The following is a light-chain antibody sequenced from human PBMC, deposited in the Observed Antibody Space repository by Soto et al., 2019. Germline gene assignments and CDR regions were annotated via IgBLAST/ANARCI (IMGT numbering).Light chain of an antibody. CDR3: QHYGSSPWT. CDR2: VAS. Sequence: EIVLTQSPGTLSLSPGERATLSCRASQSVGGSYLAWFQQTPGQAPRLLIYVASTRATGVPDRFSGSGSATDFSLTINRLEPEDFAVYYCQHYGSSPWTFGQGTKVEIK. J-gene: IGKJ1*01. CDR1: QSVGGSY. V-gene: IGKV3-20*01.